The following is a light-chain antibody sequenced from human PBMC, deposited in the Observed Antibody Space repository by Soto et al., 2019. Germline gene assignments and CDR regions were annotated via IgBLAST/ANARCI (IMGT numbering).Light chain of an antibody. CDR1: QSVRSY. Sequence: EIVLTQSPVTLSLSPGERATLSCRASQSVRSYLAWYKQKPGQAPRLLIYDAFKRATGIPARFSGSGSGTDFTLTISSLEPEDFAVYYCQQRSNWPSTFGGGTKVEIK. V-gene: IGKV3-11*01. J-gene: IGKJ4*01. CDR2: DAF. CDR3: QQRSNWPST.